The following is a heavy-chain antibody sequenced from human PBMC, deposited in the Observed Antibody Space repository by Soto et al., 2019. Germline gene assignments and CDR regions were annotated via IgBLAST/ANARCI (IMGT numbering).Heavy chain of an antibody. CDR1: GFTFGTFT. CDR3: ARVMCGDCSSYYYYSMDV. Sequence: EVQLVESGGGLVKPGGSLRLSCAASGFTFGTFTMSWVRQAPGKELEWVSSIGTTSTYIYYADSVRGRFTISRDNAKNSLYLQMNSLRAEDTAVYFCARVMCGDCSSYYYYSMDVWGQGTTVTVSS. D-gene: IGHD2-21*02. V-gene: IGHV3-21*01. CDR2: IGTTSTYI. J-gene: IGHJ6*02.